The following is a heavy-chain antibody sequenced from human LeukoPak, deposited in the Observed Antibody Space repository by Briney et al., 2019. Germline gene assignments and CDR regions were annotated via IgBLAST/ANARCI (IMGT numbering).Heavy chain of an antibody. Sequence: GASVKVSCKASGGTFSSYAISWVRQAPGQGLEWMGGIIPIFGTANYAQKFQGRVTITADKSTSTAYMELSSLRSEDTAVYYCAREPSVATPGDIDYWGQGTLVTVSS. CDR2: IIPIFGTA. V-gene: IGHV1-69*06. CDR1: GGTFSSYA. D-gene: IGHD5-12*01. CDR3: AREPSVATPGDIDY. J-gene: IGHJ4*02.